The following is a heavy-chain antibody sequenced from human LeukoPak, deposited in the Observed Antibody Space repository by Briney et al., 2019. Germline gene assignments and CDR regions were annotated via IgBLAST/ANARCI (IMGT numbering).Heavy chain of an antibody. Sequence: SETLSLTCTVSGGSISSYYGSWIRQPAGKGLEGIGRIYTSGSTNYNPSLKSRVTMSVDTSKNPFSLKLSSVTAADTAVYYCAKSSIAARGGRDWFDPWGQGTLVTVSS. CDR2: IYTSGST. CDR1: GGSISSYY. J-gene: IGHJ5*02. D-gene: IGHD6-6*01. V-gene: IGHV4-4*07. CDR3: AKSSIAARGGRDWFDP.